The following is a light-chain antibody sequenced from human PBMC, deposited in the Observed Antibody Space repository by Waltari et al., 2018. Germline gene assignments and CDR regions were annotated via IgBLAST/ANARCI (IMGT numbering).Light chain of an antibody. CDR2: GDS. CDR3: QAYDSSLGGSGV. CDR1: SSNIGAGYD. V-gene: IGLV1-40*01. J-gene: IGLJ2*01. Sequence: QSVLTQPPSVSGAPGQRVTISCTGSSSNIGAGYDVHWYQQLPGTAPKLLIYGDSKRPAGVPARFSGSKSGTSASLAITGLQAEDEADYYCQAYDSSLGGSGVFGGGTKLTVL.